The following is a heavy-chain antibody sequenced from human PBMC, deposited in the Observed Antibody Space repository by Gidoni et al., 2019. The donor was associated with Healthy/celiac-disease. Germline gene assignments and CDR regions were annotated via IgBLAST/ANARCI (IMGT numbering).Heavy chain of an antibody. Sequence: QVQLVQSGAEVKKPGASVKVSCKASGYTFTSSGISWVRQATGQGLEWMGWISAYNGNTNYAQKLQGRVTMTTDTSTSKAYMELRSLRSDDTAVYYCARAGPRGDFRVLYGMDVWGQGTTVTVSS. CDR3: ARAGPRGDFRVLYGMDV. CDR2: ISAYNGNT. CDR1: GYTFTSSG. V-gene: IGHV1-18*01. J-gene: IGHJ6*02. D-gene: IGHD3-10*01.